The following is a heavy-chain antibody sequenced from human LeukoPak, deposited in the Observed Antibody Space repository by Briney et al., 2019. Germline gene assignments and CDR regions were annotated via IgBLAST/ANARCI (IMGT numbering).Heavy chain of an antibody. Sequence: ASVKVSCKASGYTFTDYYIHWPRQAPGQGPEWMGWIKPDSGDTYYAQKFQGRVTMTRDTSISTAYMELSSLRSDDTAVYYCARGYYGGINYFQYWGQGTLVTVSS. CDR3: ARGYYGGINYFQY. D-gene: IGHD3-3*01. V-gene: IGHV1-2*02. CDR2: IKPDSGDT. CDR1: GYTFTDYY. J-gene: IGHJ4*02.